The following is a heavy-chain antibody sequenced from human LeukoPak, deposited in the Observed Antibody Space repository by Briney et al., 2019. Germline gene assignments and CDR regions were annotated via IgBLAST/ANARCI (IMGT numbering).Heavy chain of an antibody. CDR1: GGSISSYY. CDR2: VYSSGST. D-gene: IGHD4-17*01. Sequence: SETLFLTCTVSGGSISSYYWSWIRQPAGKALEWIGRVYSSGSTNYNPSLKSRVTMSVDTSKNQFSLKLSSVTVADTAVYYCAREGRYGDYEGYWGQGTLVTVSS. CDR3: AREGRYGDYEGY. J-gene: IGHJ4*02. V-gene: IGHV4-4*07.